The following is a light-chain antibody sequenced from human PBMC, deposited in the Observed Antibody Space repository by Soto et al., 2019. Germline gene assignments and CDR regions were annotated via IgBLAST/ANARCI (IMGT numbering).Light chain of an antibody. CDR1: QSVNTY. J-gene: IGKJ4*01. Sequence: EIVLTQSPATLSLSPGERATLSCRASQSVNTYLAWYQQRPGQAPRLLMYDASNRATGIPARFSGRGSGTDFTLTIDSLEPEEVAVYYFQQRSNWPLTFGGGTKVEIK. CDR2: DAS. CDR3: QQRSNWPLT. V-gene: IGKV3-11*01.